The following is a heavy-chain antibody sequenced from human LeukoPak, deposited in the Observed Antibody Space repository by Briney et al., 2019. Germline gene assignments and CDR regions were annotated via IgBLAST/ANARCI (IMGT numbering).Heavy chain of an antibody. D-gene: IGHD2-2*01. Sequence: SETLSLTCAVYGGSFSGYYWSWIRQPPGKGLKWIGEINHSGSTNYNPSLKSRVTISVDTSKNQFSLKLSSVIAADTAVYYYARGAYCSSTSCYDYFDYWGQGTLVTLSS. V-gene: IGHV4-34*01. CDR2: INHSGST. J-gene: IGHJ4*02. CDR1: GGSFSGYY. CDR3: ARGAYCSSTSCYDYFDY.